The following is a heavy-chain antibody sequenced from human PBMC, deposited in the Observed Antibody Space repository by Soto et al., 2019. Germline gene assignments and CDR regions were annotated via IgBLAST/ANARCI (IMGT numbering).Heavy chain of an antibody. V-gene: IGHV1-8*01. Sequence: ASVKVSDKASGYTFTSYDINWVRQATGQGLEWMGWMNPNSGNTGYAQKFQGRVTMTRNTSISTAYMELSSLRSEDTAVYYCARGFPGYCSGGSCYDPSDYWGQGTLVTVSS. D-gene: IGHD2-15*01. CDR2: MNPNSGNT. CDR1: GYTFTSYD. CDR3: ARGFPGYCSGGSCYDPSDY. J-gene: IGHJ4*02.